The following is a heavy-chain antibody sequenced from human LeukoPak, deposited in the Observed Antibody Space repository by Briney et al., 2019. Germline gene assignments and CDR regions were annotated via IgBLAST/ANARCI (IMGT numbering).Heavy chain of an antibody. D-gene: IGHD3-22*01. CDR1: GFTFDDYA. CDR3: AKDISEDYHSSGNFDY. CDR2: ISWNSGSI. V-gene: IGHV3-9*01. Sequence: GRSLRLSCAASGFTFDDYAMHWVRQAPGKGLEWVSGISWNSGSIGYADSVKGRFTISRDNAKNSLYLQMNSLRAEDTALYYCAKDISEDYHSSGNFDYWGQGTLVTVSS. J-gene: IGHJ4*02.